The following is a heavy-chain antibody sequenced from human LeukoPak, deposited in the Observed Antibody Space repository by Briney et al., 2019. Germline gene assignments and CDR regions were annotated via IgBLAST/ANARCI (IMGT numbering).Heavy chain of an antibody. CDR2: IRYDGSNK. D-gene: IGHD3-3*01. Sequence: GGSLRLSCAASGFTFSSYGMHWVRQAPGKGLEWVAFIRYDGSNKYYADSVKGRFTISRDNSKNTLYLQMNSLRAEDTAVYYCAKILDDITIFGVVNTRGGYCYYMDVWGKGTTVTVSS. V-gene: IGHV3-30*02. CDR3: AKILDDITIFGVVNTRGGYCYYMDV. CDR1: GFTFSSYG. J-gene: IGHJ6*03.